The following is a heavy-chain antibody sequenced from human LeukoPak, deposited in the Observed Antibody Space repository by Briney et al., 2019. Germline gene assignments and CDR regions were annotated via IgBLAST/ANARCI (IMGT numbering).Heavy chain of an antibody. CDR1: GFTFRGDW. CDR3: AKPPPDNYHYYYGMDV. V-gene: IGHV3-23*01. J-gene: IGHJ6*02. Sequence: GGSLRLSCAASGFTFRGDWMHWVRQAPGKGLEWVSGISSSGSITYYADSVKGRFTISRDNSKNTLYLQMNSLRAEDTAVYYCAKPPPDNYHYYYGMDVWGQGTTVTVSS. CDR2: ISSSGSIT.